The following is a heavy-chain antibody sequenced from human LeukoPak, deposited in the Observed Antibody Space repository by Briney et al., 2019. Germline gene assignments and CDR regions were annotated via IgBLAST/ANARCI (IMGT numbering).Heavy chain of an antibody. J-gene: IGHJ4*02. CDR1: GYTFTSYY. CDR2: INPSGGST. Sequence: ASVKVSCKASGYTFTSYYMHWVRQAPGQGLEWMGIINPSGGSTSYAQKFQGRVTMTRDTSTSTVYMELSSLRSEDTAVYYCVTLLSNAAFDYWGQGTLVTVSS. D-gene: IGHD6-25*01. CDR3: VTLLSNAAFDY. V-gene: IGHV1-46*01.